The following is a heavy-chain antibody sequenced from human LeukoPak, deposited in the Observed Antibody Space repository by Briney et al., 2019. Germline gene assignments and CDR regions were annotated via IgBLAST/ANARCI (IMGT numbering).Heavy chain of an antibody. CDR3: AKDRSNLLLEWLSQRWFDP. Sequence: GGSLRLSCAASGFTFSSYAMSWVRQAPGKGLEWVSAISGSGGSTYYADSVRGRFTISRDNSKNTLYLQMNSLRAEDTAVYYCAKDRSNLLLEWLSQRWFDPWGQGTLVTVSS. V-gene: IGHV3-23*01. CDR2: ISGSGGST. J-gene: IGHJ5*02. D-gene: IGHD3-3*01. CDR1: GFTFSSYA.